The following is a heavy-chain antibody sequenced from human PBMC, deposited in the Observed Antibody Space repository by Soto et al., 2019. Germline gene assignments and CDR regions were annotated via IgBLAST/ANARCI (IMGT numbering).Heavy chain of an antibody. CDR3: ARDAPPADY. CDR1: GYTFTSYA. J-gene: IGHJ4*02. V-gene: IGHV1-18*01. Sequence: ASVKVSCKASGYTFTSYAMHWVRQAPGQGLEWMGWISGYNGDTNYAQKLQGRVTMTTDTSTSTAYMELRSLRSDDTAVYYCARDAPPADYWGQGTLVTVSS. CDR2: ISGYNGDT.